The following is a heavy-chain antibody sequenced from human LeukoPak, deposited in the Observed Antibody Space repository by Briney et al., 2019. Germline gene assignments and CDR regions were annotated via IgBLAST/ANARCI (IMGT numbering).Heavy chain of an antibody. V-gene: IGHV1-2*02. CDR3: ARESRRGYYYDSSALFDY. J-gene: IGHJ4*02. CDR1: GYTFTGYY. CDR2: INPNSGGT. Sequence: ASVKVSCKASGYTFTGYYMHWVRQAPGQGLEWMGWINPNSGGTNYAQKFQGRVTMTRDTSISTAYMELSRLRSDDTAVYYCARESRRGYYYDSSALFDYWGQGTLVTVSS. D-gene: IGHD3-22*01.